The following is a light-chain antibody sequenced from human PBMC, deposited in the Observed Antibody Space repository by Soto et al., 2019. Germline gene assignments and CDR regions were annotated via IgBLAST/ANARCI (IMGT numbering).Light chain of an antibody. Sequence: QSALTQPRSVSGSPGQSVTISCTGTSSDVGGYNYVSWYQQHPGKAPKLMIYDVSKRPSGVPDRFSGSKSGNTASLTISGLPAEDEADYYCCSYAGSYSNWVFGGGTKLTVL. CDR1: SSDVGGYNY. V-gene: IGLV2-11*01. J-gene: IGLJ3*02. CDR3: CSYAGSYSNWV. CDR2: DVS.